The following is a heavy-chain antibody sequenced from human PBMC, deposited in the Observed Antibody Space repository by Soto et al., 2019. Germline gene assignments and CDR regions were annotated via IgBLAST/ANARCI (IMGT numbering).Heavy chain of an antibody. CDR2: ICSSGSNI. CDR3: ARDLSWGSNWYYYMDV. D-gene: IGHD7-27*01. V-gene: IGHV3-33*01. CDR1: GFTFSSYG. Sequence: GGSLRLSCAASGFTFSSYGMHWVRQAPGKGLEWVSVICSSGSNIDYADSVKGRFTVSRDNARNSLYLQMNSLRAEDTAVYYCARDLSWGSNWYYYMDVWGKGTTVTVSS. J-gene: IGHJ6*03.